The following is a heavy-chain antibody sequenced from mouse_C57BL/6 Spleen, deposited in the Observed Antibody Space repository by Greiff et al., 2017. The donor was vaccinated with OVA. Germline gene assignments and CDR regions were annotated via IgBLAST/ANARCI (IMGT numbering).Heavy chain of an antibody. D-gene: IGHD2-5*01. CDR3: ARMSNYDYFDY. CDR1: GYTFTSYW. V-gene: IGHV1-52*01. J-gene: IGHJ2*01. Sequence: QVQLQQPGAELVRPGSSVKLSCKASGYTFTSYWMHWVKQRPIQGLEWIGTIDPSDSETHYNQKFKDKATLTVDKSSSTAYMQLSSLTSEDSAVYYGARMSNYDYFDYWGQGTTLTVSS. CDR2: IDPSDSET.